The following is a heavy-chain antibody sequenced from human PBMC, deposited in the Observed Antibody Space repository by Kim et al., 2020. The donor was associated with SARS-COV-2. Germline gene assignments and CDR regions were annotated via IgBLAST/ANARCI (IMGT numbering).Heavy chain of an antibody. J-gene: IGHJ4*02. CDR2: IYYSGST. CDR1: GVSISSYY. V-gene: IGHV4-59*08. CDR3: ARHGVTMVRGVKRGFDY. D-gene: IGHD3-10*01. Sequence: SETLSLTCTVSGVSISSYYWSWIRQPPGKGLEWIGYIYYSGSTNYNPSLKSRVTISVDTSKNQFSLKLSSVTAADTAVYYCARHGVTMVRGVKRGFDYWGQGTLVTVSS.